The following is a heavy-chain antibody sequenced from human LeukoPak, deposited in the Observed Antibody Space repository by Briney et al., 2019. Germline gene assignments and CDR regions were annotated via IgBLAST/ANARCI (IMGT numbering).Heavy chain of an antibody. Sequence: ASVKVSCKASGYTFTSYGISWVRQAPGQGLEWMGWISAYNGNTNYAQKLQGRVTMTTDTSTSTAYMDLRSLRSDDTAVYYCARAGDLYYYGSGSYLLAFGFDYWGQGTLVTVSS. D-gene: IGHD3-10*01. V-gene: IGHV1-18*01. CDR3: ARAGDLYYYGSGSYLLAFGFDY. CDR1: GYTFTSYG. CDR2: ISAYNGNT. J-gene: IGHJ4*02.